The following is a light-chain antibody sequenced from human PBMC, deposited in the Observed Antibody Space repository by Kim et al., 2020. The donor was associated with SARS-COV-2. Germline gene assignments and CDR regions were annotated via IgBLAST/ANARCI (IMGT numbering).Light chain of an antibody. CDR2: DVS. V-gene: IGLV2-14*03. Sequence: GQSIPISCTGTSSDVGGYNYVSWYPQHPGKAPNLMIYDVSNRPSGVSNRFSGSKSGNTASLTISGLQAEDEADYYCSSYTSSSTWVFGGGTQLTVL. CDR3: SSYTSSSTWV. J-gene: IGLJ3*02. CDR1: SSDVGGYNY.